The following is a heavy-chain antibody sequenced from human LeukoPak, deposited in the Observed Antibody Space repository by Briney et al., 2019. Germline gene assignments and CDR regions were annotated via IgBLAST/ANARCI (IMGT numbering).Heavy chain of an antibody. CDR1: GGSISSYY. V-gene: IGHV4-59*01. CDR2: IYYSGST. Sequence: SETLSLTCTVSGGSISSYYWSWIRQPPGKGLDWIGYIYYSGSTNYNPSLKSRVTISVDTSKNQFSLKLSSVTAADTAVYYCARATMIVVGNWFDPWGQGTLVTVSS. CDR3: ARATMIVVGNWFDP. J-gene: IGHJ5*02. D-gene: IGHD3-22*01.